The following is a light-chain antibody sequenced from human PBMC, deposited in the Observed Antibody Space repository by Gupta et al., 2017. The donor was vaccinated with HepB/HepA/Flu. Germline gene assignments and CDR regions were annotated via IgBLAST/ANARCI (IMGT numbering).Light chain of an antibody. Sequence: DIQMTQSPSSLSASVGDRVTITCQASQDISNYLNWYQQKPGKAPKLLIYDASNLETGVPSRFSGSGSGTDVTFTISSLQPEDIATYYCQQYDNLPLTVGPGTKVDIK. CDR1: QDISNY. CDR3: QQYDNLPLT. CDR2: DAS. V-gene: IGKV1-33*01. J-gene: IGKJ3*01.